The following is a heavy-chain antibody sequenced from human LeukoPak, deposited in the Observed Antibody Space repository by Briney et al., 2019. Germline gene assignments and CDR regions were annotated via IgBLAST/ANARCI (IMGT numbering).Heavy chain of an antibody. V-gene: IGHV1-69*13. D-gene: IGHD5-12*01. CDR3: ARGRGSGYYNWFDP. CDR1: GYTFTNYG. Sequence: SVKVSCKASGYTFTNYGISWVRQAPGQGLEWMGGIIPIFGTANYAQKFQGRVTITADESTSTAYMELSSLRSEDTAVYYCARGRGSGYYNWFDPWGQGTLVTVSS. CDR2: IIPIFGTA. J-gene: IGHJ5*02.